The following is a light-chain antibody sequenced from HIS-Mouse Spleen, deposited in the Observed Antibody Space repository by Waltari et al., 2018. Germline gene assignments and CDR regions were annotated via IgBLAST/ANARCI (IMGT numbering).Light chain of an antibody. CDR3: YSTDSSGNHRV. Sequence: SYELTQPPSVSVSPGQTARITCSGDALPKKYAYWYQQKSGQAPVLVIYEDSKRPSGIPERFFGSSPGTRATLTISGAQVEDEADYYCYSTDSSGNHRVFGGGTKLTVL. J-gene: IGLJ2*01. CDR2: EDS. CDR1: ALPKKY. V-gene: IGLV3-10*01.